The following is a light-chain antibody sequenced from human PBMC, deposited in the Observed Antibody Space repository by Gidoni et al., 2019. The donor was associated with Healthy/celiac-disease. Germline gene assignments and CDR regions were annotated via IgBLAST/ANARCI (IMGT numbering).Light chain of an antibody. J-gene: IGLJ2*01. CDR2: ANY. CDR1: RSNIGAGYD. CDR3: QSYDSSLSDVV. V-gene: IGLV1-40*01. Sequence: QSVLTQPPSVSGAPGQRVTISCTGSRSNIGAGYDVHWYQQLPGTAPKLLIYANYNRPSWVPDRFSGSKSGTSASLAISGLQAEDEADYYCQSYDSSLSDVVFGGRTKLTVL.